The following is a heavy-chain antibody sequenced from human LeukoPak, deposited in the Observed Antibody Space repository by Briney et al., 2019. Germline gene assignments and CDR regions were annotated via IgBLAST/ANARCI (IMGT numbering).Heavy chain of an antibody. D-gene: IGHD3-16*01. Sequence: SETLSLTCAVYGGSFSGYYWSWIRQPPGKGLEWIGEINHSGSTNYNPSLKSRVTISVDTSKNQFSLKLSSVTAADTAVYYCARVRNSGSYPYYFDYWGQGTLVTVSS. CDR1: GGSFSGYY. CDR3: ARVRNSGSYPYYFDY. V-gene: IGHV4-34*01. CDR2: INHSGST. J-gene: IGHJ4*02.